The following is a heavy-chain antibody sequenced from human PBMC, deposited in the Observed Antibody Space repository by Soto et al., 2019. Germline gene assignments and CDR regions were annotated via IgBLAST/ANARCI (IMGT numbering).Heavy chain of an antibody. J-gene: IGHJ4*02. CDR1: GFTFSSYV. V-gene: IGHV3-23*01. CDR3: AKGQVMYYYDSSGSLFDS. D-gene: IGHD3-22*01. Sequence: EVQLLESGGGLVQPGGSLRLSCAASGFTFSSYVMSWVRQAPGKGLEWVSGISGSGGSTYYADSVKGRFTISRDNPKNTLYLQMNSLRAEDTAVYYCAKGQVMYYYDSSGSLFDSWGQGTLVTVSS. CDR2: ISGSGGST.